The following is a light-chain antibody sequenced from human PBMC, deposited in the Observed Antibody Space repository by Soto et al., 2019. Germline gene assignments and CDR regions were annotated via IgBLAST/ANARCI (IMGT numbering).Light chain of an antibody. Sequence: DIQMTQSPYSLSASVGDRVTITCRASQSISNFLHWYQHKPGEAPKLLIYAASSLQSGVPSRFRGSGSGTDFTLTISSLHPEDFATYYCQQSYSTPQTFGQGTKLEIK. CDR3: QQSYSTPQT. V-gene: IGKV1-39*01. J-gene: IGKJ2*01. CDR2: AAS. CDR1: QSISNF.